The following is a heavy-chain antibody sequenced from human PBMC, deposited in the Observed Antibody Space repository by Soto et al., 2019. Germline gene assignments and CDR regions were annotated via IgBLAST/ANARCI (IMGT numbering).Heavy chain of an antibody. V-gene: IGHV3-33*01. CDR2: IWYDGSNK. CDR1: GFTFSSYG. D-gene: IGHD2-21*02. Sequence: VQLVESGGGVVQPGRSLRLSCAASGFTFSSYGMHWVRQAPGKGLEWVAVIWYDGSNKYYADSVKGRFTISRDNSKNTLYLQMNSLRAEDTAVYYCARDDEVTAILDYWGQGTLVTVSS. J-gene: IGHJ4*02. CDR3: ARDDEVTAILDY.